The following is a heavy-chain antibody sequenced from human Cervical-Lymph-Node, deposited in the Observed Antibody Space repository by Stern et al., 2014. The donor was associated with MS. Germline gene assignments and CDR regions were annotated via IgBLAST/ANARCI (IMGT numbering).Heavy chain of an antibody. CDR2: IIPCFGTS. CDR3: ARSAGYYSGMDV. Sequence: QVQLVESGAEVKKPGSSVKVSCKASGGTFSSDAFSWVRQAPGQGLEWMGAIIPCFGTSSSAQKFQGRVTISADDSTGTAFLELRSLRSEDTAVYYCARSAGYYSGMDVWGQGTAVTVSS. V-gene: IGHV1-69*01. J-gene: IGHJ6*02. CDR1: GGTFSSDA.